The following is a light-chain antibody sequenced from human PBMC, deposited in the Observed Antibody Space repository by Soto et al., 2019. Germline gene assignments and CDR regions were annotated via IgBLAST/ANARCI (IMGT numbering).Light chain of an antibody. Sequence: QSALTQPASVSGSPGQSITISCTGTSSDVGGYNYVSWYQQHPDKAPKLMIYDVRNRPSGVSNRFSGSKSGNTASLTISGLQAEDEADYYCSSYTSSSTPHYVFGTGTKVTVL. CDR3: SSYTSSSTPHYV. V-gene: IGLV2-14*01. J-gene: IGLJ1*01. CDR1: SSDVGGYNY. CDR2: DVR.